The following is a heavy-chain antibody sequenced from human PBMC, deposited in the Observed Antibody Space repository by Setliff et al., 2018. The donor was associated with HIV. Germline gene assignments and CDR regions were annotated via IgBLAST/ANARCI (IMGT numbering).Heavy chain of an antibody. V-gene: IGHV1-46*01. D-gene: IGHD3-22*01. J-gene: IGHJ4*02. Sequence: ASVKVSCKASGYIFTDYYLHWVRQAPGQGLEWMGVINPYGGAADFAQRFRDRLATTTDASASTAYMELSSLRSEDTAIYYCVTITHYYDNSGHSAHWGFDYWGQGTLVTVSS. CDR3: VTITHYYDNSGHSAHWGFDY. CDR2: INPYGGAA. CDR1: GYIFTDYY.